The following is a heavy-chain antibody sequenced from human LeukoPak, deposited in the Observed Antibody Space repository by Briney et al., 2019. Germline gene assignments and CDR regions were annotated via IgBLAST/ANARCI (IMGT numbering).Heavy chain of an antibody. CDR1: GGSISSHY. D-gene: IGHD1-26*01. CDR2: IYYSGST. CDR3: AREQWELLSIGAFDI. Sequence: SETLSLTCTVSGGSISSHYWSWIRQPPGKGLERIGYIYYSGSTNYNPSLKSRVTISVDTSKNQFSLKLSSVTAADTAVYYCAREQWELLSIGAFDIWGQGTMVTVSS. J-gene: IGHJ3*02. V-gene: IGHV4-59*11.